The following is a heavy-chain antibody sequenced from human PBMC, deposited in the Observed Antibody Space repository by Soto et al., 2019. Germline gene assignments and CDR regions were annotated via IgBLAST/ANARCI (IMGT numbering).Heavy chain of an antibody. CDR3: ARDRVADTAIVRAFSGYYYYGMDV. D-gene: IGHD5-18*01. V-gene: IGHV3-53*01. CDR1: GFTVISNY. J-gene: IGHJ6*02. CDR2: IYSGGST. Sequence: GGSLRLSCAASGFTVISNYMSWVRQAPGKGLEWVSVIYSGGSTYYADSVKGRFTISRDNSKNTLYLQMNSLRAEDTAVYYCARDRVADTAIVRAFSGYYYYGMDVLGQGTTVTVSS.